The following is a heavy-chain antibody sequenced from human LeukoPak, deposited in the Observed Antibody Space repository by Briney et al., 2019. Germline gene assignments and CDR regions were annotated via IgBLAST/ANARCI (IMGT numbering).Heavy chain of an antibody. V-gene: IGHV3-49*03. CDR1: GFTFGDYA. D-gene: IGHD6-13*01. CDR2: IRSKAYGGTT. J-gene: IGHJ4*02. Sequence: GGSLRLSCTASGFTFGDYAMSWFRQAPGKGLEWVGFIRSKAYGGTTEYAASVKGRFTISRDDSKSIAYLQMNSLRAEDTAVYYCAKDRGQIRRIAAAGTFDYWGQGTLVTVPS. CDR3: AKDRGQIRRIAAAGTFDY.